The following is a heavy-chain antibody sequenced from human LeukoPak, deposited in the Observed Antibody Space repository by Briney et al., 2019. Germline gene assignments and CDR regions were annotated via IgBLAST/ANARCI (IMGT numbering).Heavy chain of an antibody. J-gene: IGHJ4*02. D-gene: IGHD7-27*01. V-gene: IGHV3-30*02. CDR3: AKEEGNTLGDY. CDR2: IRYDGSNK. Sequence: QSGGSLRLSCAASGFSFITYGMHWVRPAPGQGLEWVSFIRYDGSNKYYADSVKGRFTISRDNSRNTLYLQMNSLRAEDTAVYYCAKEEGNTLGDYWGQGTLVTVSS. CDR1: GFSFITYG.